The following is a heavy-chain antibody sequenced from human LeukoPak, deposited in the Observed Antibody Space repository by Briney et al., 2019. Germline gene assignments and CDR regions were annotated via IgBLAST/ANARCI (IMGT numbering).Heavy chain of an antibody. CDR2: ISSSSSYI. Sequence: PGGSLRLSCAASEFTFSSYSMNWVRQAPGKGLEWASSISSSSSYIYYADSVKGRFTISRDNAKNSLYLQMNSLRAEDTAVYYCARDPSSGRDYWGQGTLDTVSS. J-gene: IGHJ4*02. CDR1: EFTFSSYS. CDR3: ARDPSSGRDY. D-gene: IGHD6-19*01. V-gene: IGHV3-21*01.